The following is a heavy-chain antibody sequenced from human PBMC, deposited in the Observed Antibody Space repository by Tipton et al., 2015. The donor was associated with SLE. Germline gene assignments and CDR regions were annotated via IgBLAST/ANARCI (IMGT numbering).Heavy chain of an antibody. CDR3: ARGTSSSTWCYHFDY. J-gene: IGHJ4*02. CDR2: INHSGST. Sequence: TLPLTCAVYGGSFSGYYWSWICKPAGKGLEWIGEINHSGSTNYNPSLQIRVTISVDTSKNQFSLKLSYVTAADTAVYYCARGTSSSTWCYHFDYWGQGTLVTVSS. CDR1: GGSFSGYY. V-gene: IGHV4-34*01. D-gene: IGHD6-6*01.